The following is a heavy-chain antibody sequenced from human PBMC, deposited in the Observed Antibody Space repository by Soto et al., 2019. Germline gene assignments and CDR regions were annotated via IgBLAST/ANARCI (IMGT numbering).Heavy chain of an antibody. V-gene: IGHV1-18*01. CDR1: GYTFTSYG. J-gene: IGHJ4*02. CDR2: ISAYNGNT. CDR3: ARDGQGVFLHY. Sequence: QVQLVQSGAEVKKPGASVKVSCKASGYTFTSYGISWVRQAPGQGLEWMGWISAYNGNTNYAQKLQGRVTMTRDTATSTASTELRSLRSDDTAVYYCARDGQGVFLHYWGQGTLVTVSS. D-gene: IGHD3-16*01.